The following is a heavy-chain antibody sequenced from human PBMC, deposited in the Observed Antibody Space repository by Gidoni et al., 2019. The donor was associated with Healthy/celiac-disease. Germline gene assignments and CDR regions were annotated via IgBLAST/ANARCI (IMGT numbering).Heavy chain of an antibody. Sequence: EVQLVESGGGLVQPGGSLRLPCAASGFPFSSYAMSWVRQAPGKGLGWVSAISGSGGSTYYADSVKGRFTISRDNSKNTLYLQMNSLRAEDTAVYYCAKEDRLEWLLWDRDYWGQGTLVTVSS. J-gene: IGHJ4*02. V-gene: IGHV3-23*04. CDR1: GFPFSSYA. D-gene: IGHD3-3*01. CDR3: AKEDRLEWLLWDRDY. CDR2: ISGSGGST.